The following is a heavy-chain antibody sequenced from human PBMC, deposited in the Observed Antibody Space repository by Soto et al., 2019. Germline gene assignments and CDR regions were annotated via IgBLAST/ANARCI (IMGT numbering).Heavy chain of an antibody. CDR2: ISSSSTYI. D-gene: IGHD6-13*01. Sequence: EVQLVESGGGLVKPGGSLRLSCAASGFTSSSYSMDWVRQAPGKGLEWGSSISSSSTYIHYADSVKGRFTISRDNAKNSLYLQMNSLSAEATAVYYCASPTAGYYYYGMDVWGQGTTVTVSS. V-gene: IGHV3-21*01. CDR3: ASPTAGYYYYGMDV. CDR1: GFTSSSYS. J-gene: IGHJ6*02.